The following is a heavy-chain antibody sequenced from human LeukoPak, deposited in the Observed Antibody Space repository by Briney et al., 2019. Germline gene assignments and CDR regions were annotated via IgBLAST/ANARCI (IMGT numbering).Heavy chain of an antibody. V-gene: IGHV3-33*01. Sequence: GGSLRLSCAASGFTFSSYGMHWVRQAPGKGLEGVAVTWYDGSNKYYADSVKGRFTISRDNSKNTLYLQMNSLRAEDTAVYYCARDNGGFDYWGQGTLVTVSS. CDR3: ARDNGGFDY. J-gene: IGHJ4*02. CDR1: GFTFSSYG. D-gene: IGHD3-10*01. CDR2: TWYDGSNK.